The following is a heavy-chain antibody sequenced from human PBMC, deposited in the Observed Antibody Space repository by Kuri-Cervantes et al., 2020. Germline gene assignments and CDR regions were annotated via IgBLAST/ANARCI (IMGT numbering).Heavy chain of an antibody. CDR2: IWYDENHE. CDR1: GFTFSSHG. CDR3: AEDATYCSTSSCSEAGWFDP. J-gene: IGHJ5*02. Sequence: GESLKISCAASGFTFSSHGMHWVRQAPGKGLEWVAVIWYDENHEYYADSVKGRFTISRDNSKNTLYLQLNSLRPEDTAVYYCAEDATYCSTSSCSEAGWFDPWGQGTLVTVSS. D-gene: IGHD2-2*01. V-gene: IGHV3-30*02.